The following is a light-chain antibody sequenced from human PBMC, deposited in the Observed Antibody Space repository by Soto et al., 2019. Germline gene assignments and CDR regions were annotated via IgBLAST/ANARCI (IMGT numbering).Light chain of an antibody. CDR3: QQYDNSTWT. Sequence: VFRQAPSTLSVSKGEIATLSFRAIHSVSSSYLAFYQQTPGQAPRLLIHGASTRAPGFPDRFSGSGSGTDFTLTIRRLKSEDFAVYYCQQYDNSTWTFGQGTKVDIK. V-gene: IGKV3-20*01. CDR2: GAS. J-gene: IGKJ1*01. CDR1: HSVSSSY.